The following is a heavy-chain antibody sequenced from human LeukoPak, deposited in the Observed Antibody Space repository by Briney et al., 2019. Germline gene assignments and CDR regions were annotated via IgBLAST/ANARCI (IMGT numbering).Heavy chain of an antibody. CDR3: ARDANYDILTGPDLNWFDP. Sequence: GDSVKVSCKASGYTFTGYYMHWVRQAPGQGLEWMGWINPNSGGTNYAQKFQGRVTMTRDTSISTAYMELSRLRSDDTAVYYCARDANYDILTGPDLNWFDPWGQGSLVTVSS. V-gene: IGHV1-2*02. CDR2: INPNSGGT. D-gene: IGHD3-9*01. J-gene: IGHJ5*02. CDR1: GYTFTGYY.